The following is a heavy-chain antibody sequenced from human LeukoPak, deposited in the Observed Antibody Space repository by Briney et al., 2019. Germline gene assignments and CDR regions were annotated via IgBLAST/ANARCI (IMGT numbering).Heavy chain of an antibody. CDR1: AGSISTYY. CDR3: ARNDKSYGYLNWFDP. J-gene: IGHJ5*02. Sequence: KPSETLSLTCTLSAGSISTYYWNWIRQHPGKGLEWIGCVFYSGNTTYNPSLKCRVTMSVDTARNQFSLTLTSVAAADTAVYYCARNDKSYGYLNWFDPWGRGNLVTVSS. D-gene: IGHD3-16*01. CDR2: VFYSGNT. V-gene: IGHV4-59*01.